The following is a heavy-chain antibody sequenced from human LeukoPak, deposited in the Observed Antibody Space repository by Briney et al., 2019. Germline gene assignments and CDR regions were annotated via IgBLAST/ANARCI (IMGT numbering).Heavy chain of an antibody. D-gene: IGHD3-10*01. J-gene: IGHJ5*02. V-gene: IGHV3-23*01. CDR3: AKSGVTTMVRGVIIA. CDR1: GFTFTNYA. Sequence: GGSLRLSCAGSGFTFTNYAMSWVRQAPGKGLEGVSAISGSGGSTYYADSVKGRFTISRDNSKSTLYLQMNSLRAEDTAIYYCAKSGVTTMVRGVIIAWGQGTLATVSS. CDR2: ISGSGGST.